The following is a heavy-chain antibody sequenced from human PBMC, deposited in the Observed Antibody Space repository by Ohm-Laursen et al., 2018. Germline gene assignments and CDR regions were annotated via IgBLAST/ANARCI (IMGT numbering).Heavy chain of an antibody. CDR3: ERGHRTYYYGSGRSPGIDV. Sequence: GTLSLTCIVSGGSISSSSYYWGWIRQPPGKGLEWIGGMYYSGNTYYNPSLKSRVTIAVDTSKNQFSLKLISVTAADTSVYYCERGHRTYYYGSGRSPGIDVWGQGTTVTVSS. CDR1: GGSISSSSYY. V-gene: IGHV4-39*01. CDR2: MYYSGNT. D-gene: IGHD3-10*01. J-gene: IGHJ6*02.